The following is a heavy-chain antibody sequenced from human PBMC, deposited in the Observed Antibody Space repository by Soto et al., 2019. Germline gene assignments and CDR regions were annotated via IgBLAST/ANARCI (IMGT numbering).Heavy chain of an antibody. CDR1: GGSISSYY. Sequence: ASETLSLTCTVSGGSISSYYWSWIRQPPGKGLEWIGYIYYSGSTNYNPSLKSRVTISVDTSKNQFSLKLSSVTAADTAVYYCARHPRCGGDCLLAFDIWGQGTMVTVSS. J-gene: IGHJ3*02. D-gene: IGHD2-21*01. V-gene: IGHV4-59*08. CDR2: IYYSGST. CDR3: ARHPRCGGDCLLAFDI.